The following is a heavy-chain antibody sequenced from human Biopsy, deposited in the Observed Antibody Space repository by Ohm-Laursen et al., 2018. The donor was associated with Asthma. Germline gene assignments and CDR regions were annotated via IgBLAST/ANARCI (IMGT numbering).Heavy chain of an antibody. V-gene: IGHV4-34*01. CDR2: IPQGGAT. CDR1: RGSFRGYV. Sequence: TLSLTCAYRGSFRGYVWTWIRQPPGKGLEGIGEIPQGGATTFNPSLKSRVTISIDPSKSQLSLRLTSMTAADTAVYYCASGPQWSGLDVWGQGTTVTVSS. D-gene: IGHD2-8*01. CDR3: ASGPQWSGLDV. J-gene: IGHJ6*02.